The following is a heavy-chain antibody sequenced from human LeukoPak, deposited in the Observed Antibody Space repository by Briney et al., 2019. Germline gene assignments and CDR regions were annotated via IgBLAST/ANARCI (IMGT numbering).Heavy chain of an antibody. CDR3: ARDSHSVDTATPRGFDP. V-gene: IGHV4-34*01. D-gene: IGHD2-15*01. CDR1: GGSFSGYY. CDR2: INHSGST. Sequence: SETLSLTCAVYGGSFSGYYWSWIRQPPGKGLEWIGEINHSGSTNYNPSPKSRVTISVDTSKNQFSLKLRSVTAADTAVYYCARDSHSVDTATPRGFDPWGQGTLVNVSS. J-gene: IGHJ5*02.